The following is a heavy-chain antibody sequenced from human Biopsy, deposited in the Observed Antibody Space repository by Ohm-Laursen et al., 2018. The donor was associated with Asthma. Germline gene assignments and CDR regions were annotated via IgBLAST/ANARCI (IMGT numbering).Heavy chain of an antibody. V-gene: IGHV1-69*01. CDR1: GGTFSNFA. CDR3: ARCQVGYSSGWSLLLKKIYYSGMDV. J-gene: IGHJ6*02. CDR2: IMPVFGTT. D-gene: IGHD6-19*01. Sequence: SSVKVSCKAPGGTFSNFAIRWVRQAPGQGLEWLGGIMPVFGTTTYAQKFQGRVTNTADESPSTAYMEVTSLRSEDRAIYYCARCQVGYSSGWSLLLKKIYYSGMDVWGQGTAATVSS.